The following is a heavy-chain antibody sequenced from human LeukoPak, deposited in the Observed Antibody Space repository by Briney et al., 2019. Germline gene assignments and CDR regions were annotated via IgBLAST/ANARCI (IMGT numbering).Heavy chain of an antibody. CDR1: GFTFSSYA. CDR2: ISYDGSNK. J-gene: IGHJ4*02. Sequence: GRSLRLSCAASGFTFSSYAMQWVRQAPGKGLEWVAVISYDGSNKYYADSVKGRFTISRDNSKNTLYLQMNSLRAEDTAVYYCARARGYSYGYRETYYFDYWGQGTLVTVSS. V-gene: IGHV3-30*04. D-gene: IGHD5-18*01. CDR3: ARARGYSYGYRETYYFDY.